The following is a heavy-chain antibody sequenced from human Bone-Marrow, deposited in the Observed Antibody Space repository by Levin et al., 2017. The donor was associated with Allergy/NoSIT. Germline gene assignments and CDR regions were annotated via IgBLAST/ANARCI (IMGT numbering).Heavy chain of an antibody. CDR3: ARLRTLTNYYDRSTYFS. D-gene: IGHD3-22*01. V-gene: IGHV4-59*08. J-gene: IGHJ4*02. Sequence: SETLSLTCTVSGTSISSSYWSWVRQPPGKGLEWIGHVEDKVGTNYNPSLRSRVSMSLDNSKTHFSLRLSSVTAADTAVYYCARLRTLTNYYDRSTYFSWGQGTLVTVSS. CDR1: GTSISSSY. CDR2: VEDKVGT.